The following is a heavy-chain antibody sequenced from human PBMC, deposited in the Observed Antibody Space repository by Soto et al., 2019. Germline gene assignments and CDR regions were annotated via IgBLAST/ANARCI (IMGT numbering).Heavy chain of an antibody. CDR3: ARDDCSSTSCYDYGMDV. CDR1: GGTFSSYA. J-gene: IGHJ6*02. Sequence: GASVKVSCKASGGTFSSYAISWVRQAPEQGLEWMGGIIPIFGTANYAQKFQGRVTITADESTSTAYMELSSLRSEDTAVYYCARDDCSSTSCYDYGMDVWGQGTTVTVSS. D-gene: IGHD2-2*01. CDR2: IIPIFGTA. V-gene: IGHV1-69*13.